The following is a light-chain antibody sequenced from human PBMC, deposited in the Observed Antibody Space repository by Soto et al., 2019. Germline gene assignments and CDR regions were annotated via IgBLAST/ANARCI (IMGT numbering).Light chain of an antibody. CDR2: EGS. CDR3: CSYAGSSTRVL. CDR1: SSDVGDYNY. J-gene: IGLJ2*01. Sequence: QSVLTQPASVSGSPGQSITLSCTGTSSDVGDYNYVSWYQQHPGKAPRLIIYEGSKRPSGVSNRFSGSKSGNTASLTISGLQAEDEADYYCCSYAGSSTRVLFGGGTKLTVL. V-gene: IGLV2-23*01.